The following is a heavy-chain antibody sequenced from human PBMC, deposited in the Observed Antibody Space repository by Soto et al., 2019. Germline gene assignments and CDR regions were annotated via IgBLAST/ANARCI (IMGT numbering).Heavy chain of an antibody. CDR1: GFTFNTYG. CDR3: VQGAMDIISASPYRGIAA. J-gene: IGHJ6*04. Sequence: EMQLLESGGGLAQPGGSLRLSCAASGFTFNTYGMSWVRQAPGEGLEWVSLISGSGGITYYGDSVKGRFTISRDNSKNPLYLHMTRVRAQDTAVYYCVQGAMDIISASPYRGIAAWGKVTTVTVSS. CDR2: ISGSGGIT. D-gene: IGHD2-2*03. V-gene: IGHV3-23*01.